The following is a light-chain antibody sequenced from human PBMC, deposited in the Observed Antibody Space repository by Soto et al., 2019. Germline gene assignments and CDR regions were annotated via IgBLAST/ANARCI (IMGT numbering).Light chain of an antibody. J-gene: IGLJ2*01. CDR3: QSYDSSLSGHVV. CDR1: SSNIGAGYD. CDR2: GNS. Sequence: QAVVTQPPSVSGAPGQRDTISCTGSSSNIGAGYDVHWYQQLPGTAPKLLIYGNSNRPSGVPDRFSGSKPGTSASLAITGLQAEDEADYYCQSYDSSLSGHVVFGGGTKLTVL. V-gene: IGLV1-40*01.